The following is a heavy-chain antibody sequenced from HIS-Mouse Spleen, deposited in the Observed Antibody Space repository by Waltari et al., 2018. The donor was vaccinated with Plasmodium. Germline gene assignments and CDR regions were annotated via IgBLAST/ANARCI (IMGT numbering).Heavy chain of an antibody. CDR2: ISYDGSNK. D-gene: IGHD6-19*01. V-gene: IGHV3-30*18. CDR3: AKEGYSSGVFFFDY. Sequence: QVQLVESGGGVVQPGRSLRLSCAASGFTFSSYGMHWVRQGPGKGLEWWAVISYDGSNKYYADSVKGRFTISRDNSKNTLYLQMNSLRAEDTAVYYCAKEGYSSGVFFFDYWGQGTLVTVSS. CDR1: GFTFSSYG. J-gene: IGHJ4*02.